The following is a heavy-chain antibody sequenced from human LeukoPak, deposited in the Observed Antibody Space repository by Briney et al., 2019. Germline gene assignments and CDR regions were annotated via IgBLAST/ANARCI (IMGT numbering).Heavy chain of an antibody. Sequence: ASVTVSCKTSGYTFTTYAIHWVRQAPGQRLEWMGLINADDGNTRYSQRFQGRVTITRDTSANTAYMELSSLRFEDTAVYYCARGIVVQPSANWFDPWGQGTPVTVSS. J-gene: IGHJ5*02. D-gene: IGHD2-2*01. CDR2: INADDGNT. CDR1: GYTFTTYA. V-gene: IGHV1-3*01. CDR3: ARGIVVQPSANWFDP.